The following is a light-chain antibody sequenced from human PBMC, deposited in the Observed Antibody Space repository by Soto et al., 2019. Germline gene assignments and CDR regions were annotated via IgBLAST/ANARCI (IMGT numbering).Light chain of an antibody. CDR2: GAS. CDR1: QSVTNNY. Sequence: EIVLTQSPGTLSLSPGERATLSCRASQSVTNNYLAWYQQKPGQAPRLLIDGASRRATAIPDRFSGSGSVTDFTLTISRLEPEDFAVFYCQQYGSSPITFGQGTRLEIK. CDR3: QQYGSSPIT. J-gene: IGKJ5*01. V-gene: IGKV3-20*01.